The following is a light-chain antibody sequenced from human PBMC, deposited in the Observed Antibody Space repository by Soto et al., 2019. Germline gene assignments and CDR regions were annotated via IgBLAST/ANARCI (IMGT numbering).Light chain of an antibody. Sequence: SALTQPASVSGSPGQSITISCTGTSSDVGGYNYVSWYQQHPDKAPKLILYEVSNRPSGVSNRFSGSKSGNTASLTISGLQTEDGADYYCSSYTDNSTLVFGTGTKATVL. CDR1: SSDVGGYNY. J-gene: IGLJ1*01. CDR3: SSYTDNSTLV. CDR2: EVS. V-gene: IGLV2-14*01.